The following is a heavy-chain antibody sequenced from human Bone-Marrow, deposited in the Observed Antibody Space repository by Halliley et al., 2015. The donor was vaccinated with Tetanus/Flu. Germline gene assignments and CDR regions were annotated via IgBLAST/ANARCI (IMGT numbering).Heavy chain of an antibody. J-gene: IGHJ6*02. CDR2: INPNSGNT. D-gene: IGHD3-22*01. CDR1: GYTFTGYF. CDR3: ARGAGFYDSCADGSPYCYFGLNV. V-gene: IGHV1-2*04. Sequence: QVQLVQSGAEVKRPGASMKVSCKASGYTFTGYFIHWVRQAPGQGLEWVGWINPNSGNTKFAPKFQGWVTMTRDTSISTVYMEVSRLKSDDTAVYFCARGAGFYDSCADGSPYCYFGLNVWGQGTAVTVSS.